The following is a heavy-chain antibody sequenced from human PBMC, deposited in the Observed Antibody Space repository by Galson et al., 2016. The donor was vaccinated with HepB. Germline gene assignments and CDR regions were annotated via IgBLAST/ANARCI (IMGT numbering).Heavy chain of an antibody. CDR1: GFTFSDYA. Sequence: SLRLSCAASGFTFSDYAMSWVRQAPGKGLEWVSGITASGGGTDYADSVKGRFIISRDNSKNTLFLQVHSLRAEDTAVYYCAKRVSITGTPHGYAFDIWGQGTMVTGSS. V-gene: IGHV3-23*01. CDR3: AKRVSITGTPHGYAFDI. J-gene: IGHJ3*02. CDR2: ITASGGGT. D-gene: IGHD1/OR15-1a*01.